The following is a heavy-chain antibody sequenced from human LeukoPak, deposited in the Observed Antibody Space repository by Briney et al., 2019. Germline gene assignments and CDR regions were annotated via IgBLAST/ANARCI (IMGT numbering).Heavy chain of an antibody. CDR2: ISYDGGSN. D-gene: IGHD3-10*01. CDR1: GFSFSKYG. V-gene: IGHV3-30*03. J-gene: IGHJ6*02. CDR3: ARGGSLLAPYYGMDV. Sequence: GGSLRLSCAASGFSFSKYGMHWVRQAPGRGLEWVAVISYDGGSNYYGDSVKGRFTISRDNAKNSLSLQMNSLRAEDTAVYYCARGGSLLAPYYGMDVWGQGTTVTVSS.